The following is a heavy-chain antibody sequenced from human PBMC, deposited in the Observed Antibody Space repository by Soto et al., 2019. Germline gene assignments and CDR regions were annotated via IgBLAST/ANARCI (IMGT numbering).Heavy chain of an antibody. CDR2: ISGGGGNT. D-gene: IGHD3-22*01. J-gene: IGHJ6*02. V-gene: IGHV3-23*01. CDR1: GFTFSDYG. CDR3: TGTLITDKYYYGMDV. Sequence: EVQLLESGGGLVQPGGSLRLSCAASGFTFSDYGMSWVRQAPGKGLEWVSGISGGGGNTNYADSVKGRFTISRDNSKNTLHLQRNRLRAEDAAVDYCTGTLITDKYYYGMDVWGQGTTVTVSS.